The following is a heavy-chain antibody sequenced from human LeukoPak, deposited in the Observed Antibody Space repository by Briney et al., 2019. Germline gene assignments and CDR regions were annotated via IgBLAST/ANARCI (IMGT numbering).Heavy chain of an antibody. CDR1: EFNFFSYG. CDR2: IKQDGSDR. V-gene: IGHV3-7*01. Sequence: GGSLRLSCVASEFNFFSYGMQWVRQAPGGGLEWLANIKQDGSDRHYVDSVRGRFTISRDNAKNLVYLQIDSLRTEDTGVYYCSGRSGFSSIYWGQGTLVKVSS. J-gene: IGHJ4*02. CDR3: SGRSGFSSIY. D-gene: IGHD6-19*01.